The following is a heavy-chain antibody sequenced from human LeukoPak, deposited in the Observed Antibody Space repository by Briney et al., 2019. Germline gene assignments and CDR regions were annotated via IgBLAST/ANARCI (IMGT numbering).Heavy chain of an antibody. CDR2: MNPNSGNT. CDR3: ARSSPAGYSSGWLRI. CDR1: GYTFTSYD. V-gene: IGHV1-8*01. J-gene: IGHJ3*02. Sequence: GASGKASCKVYGYTFTSYDINWVRQATGQGLEWMGWMNPNSGNTGYAKKFQGTLTMTRNTSISTAYMELSSLRSEDTAVYYCARSSPAGYSSGWLRIWGQGTMVTVSS. D-gene: IGHD6-19*01.